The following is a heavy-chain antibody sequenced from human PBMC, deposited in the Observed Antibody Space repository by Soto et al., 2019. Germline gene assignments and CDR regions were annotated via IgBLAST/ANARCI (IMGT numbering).Heavy chain of an antibody. Sequence: GGSLRLSCAASGFTFSSYAMTWVRQAPGKGLEWVSGISGSGGSTYYADSVKGRFTISRDNSKKTLYLQMNSLRAEDTAVYYCAKSRAGDWYPFEYWGQGTLVTVSS. CDR3: AKSRAGDWYPFEY. CDR2: ISGSGGST. CDR1: GFTFSSYA. V-gene: IGHV3-23*01. J-gene: IGHJ4*02. D-gene: IGHD3-9*01.